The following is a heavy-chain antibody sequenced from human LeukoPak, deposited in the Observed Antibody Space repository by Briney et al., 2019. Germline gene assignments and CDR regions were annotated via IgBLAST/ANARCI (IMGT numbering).Heavy chain of an antibody. D-gene: IGHD4-17*01. CDR3: ARGHYGGHLYYFDY. J-gene: IGHJ4*02. CDR1: GGSISSGGYS. CDR2: INHSGST. V-gene: IGHV4-30-2*01. Sequence: SQTLSLTCAVSGGSISSGGYSWSWIRQPPGKGLEWIGEINHSGSTNYNPSLKSRVTISVDTSKNQFSLKLSSVTAADTAVYYCARGHYGGHLYYFDYWGQGTLVTVSS.